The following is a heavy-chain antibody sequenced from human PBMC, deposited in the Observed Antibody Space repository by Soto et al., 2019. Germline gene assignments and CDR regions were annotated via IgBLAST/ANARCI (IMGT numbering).Heavy chain of an antibody. CDR3: ARGRRSYYGSGSYYNVFSYYYYGMDV. CDR1: GGSFSGYY. V-gene: IGHV4-34*01. Sequence: SETLSLTCAVYGGSFSGYYWRWMRQPPGKGLEWIGEINHSGSTNYNPSLKSRVTISVDTSKNQFSLKLSSVTAADTAVYYCARGRRSYYGSGSYYNVFSYYYYGMDVWGQGTTVTVSS. J-gene: IGHJ6*02. CDR2: INHSGST. D-gene: IGHD3-10*01.